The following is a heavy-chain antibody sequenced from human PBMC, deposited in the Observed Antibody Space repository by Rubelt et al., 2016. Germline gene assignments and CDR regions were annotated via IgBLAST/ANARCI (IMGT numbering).Heavy chain of an antibody. V-gene: IGHV1-46*01. J-gene: IGHJ4*02. D-gene: IGHD4-17*01. CDR2: INPSGGST. CDR3: ARAASTVTTLLDLGY. CDR1: GYTFTSYY. Sequence: VQLVQSGAEVKKPGASVKVSCKASGYTFTSYYMHWVRQAPGQGLEWMGIINPSGGSTSYAQKFQGRVTMTRDTSTSTVYMELSSLRSEDTAVYYCARAASTVTTLLDLGYWGQGTLVTVSS.